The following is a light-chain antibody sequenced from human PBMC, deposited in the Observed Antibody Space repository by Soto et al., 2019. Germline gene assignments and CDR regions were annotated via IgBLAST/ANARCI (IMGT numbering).Light chain of an antibody. J-gene: IGKJ1*01. Sequence: DIQMTQSPSTLSASVGDRVTITCRASQSIITSLAWYQQKPGKAPKLLIYKASSLQSGVPSRFGGTGSGTEFTLTISSLQPDDFATYYCQQYISHSRPFGQGTKVEIK. V-gene: IGKV1-5*03. CDR2: KAS. CDR3: QQYISHSRP. CDR1: QSIITS.